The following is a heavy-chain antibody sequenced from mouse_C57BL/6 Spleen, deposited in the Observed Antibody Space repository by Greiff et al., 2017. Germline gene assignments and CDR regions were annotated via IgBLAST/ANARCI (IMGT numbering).Heavy chain of an antibody. CDR3: ARQDYGSSFYFDY. Sequence: EVMLVESGGGLVKPGGSLKLSCAASGFTFSSYTMSWVRQTPEKRLEWVATISGGGGNTYYPDSVKGRFTISRDKAKNTLYLQMSSLRSEDTALYYCARQDYGSSFYFDYWGQGTTLTVSS. J-gene: IGHJ2*01. CDR2: ISGGGGNT. V-gene: IGHV5-9*01. D-gene: IGHD1-1*01. CDR1: GFTFSSYT.